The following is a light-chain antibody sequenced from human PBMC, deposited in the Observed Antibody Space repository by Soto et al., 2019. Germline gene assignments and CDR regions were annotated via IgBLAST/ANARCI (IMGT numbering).Light chain of an antibody. J-gene: IGKJ1*01. CDR2: ATS. CDR3: QQYGSTPVT. V-gene: IGKV3-20*01. Sequence: IVLTQSQATLSLSPGERATLSCGASQSVSSYLAWYQQKPGQAPRLLLYATSSRATGFPDRFSGSGSGTDFTLTISSLQNEDTAVYYCQQYGSTPVTFGQGTKVDIK. CDR1: QSVSSY.